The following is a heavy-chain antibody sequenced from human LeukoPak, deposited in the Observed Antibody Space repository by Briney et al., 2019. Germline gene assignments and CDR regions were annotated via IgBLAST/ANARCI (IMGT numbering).Heavy chain of an antibody. Sequence: GSLRLSCAASGFTFSSYSMNWVRQAPGKGLEWVSSISSSSSYIYYADSVKGRFAISRGNAKNSLYLQMNSLRVEDTAVYYCAREGMVRGVPDAFDLWGQGTMVTVSS. CDR1: GFTFSSYS. D-gene: IGHD3-10*01. J-gene: IGHJ3*01. CDR2: ISSSSSYI. CDR3: AREGMVRGVPDAFDL. V-gene: IGHV3-21*06.